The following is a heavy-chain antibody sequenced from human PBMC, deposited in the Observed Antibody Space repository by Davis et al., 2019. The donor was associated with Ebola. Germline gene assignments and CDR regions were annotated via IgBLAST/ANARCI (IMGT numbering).Heavy chain of an antibody. CDR2: ISAYNGNT. V-gene: IGHV1-18*01. J-gene: IGHJ4*01. D-gene: IGHD1-14*01. Sequence: ASVKVSCKASGYTFTSYGISWVRQAPGQRLEWMGWISAYNGNTNYAQKFQGRVTITRDMSTTTSYLDLSNLRSEDTAVYYCAASAGTVGKFDYWGQGTLVTVSS. CDR3: AASAGTVGKFDY. CDR1: GYTFTSYG.